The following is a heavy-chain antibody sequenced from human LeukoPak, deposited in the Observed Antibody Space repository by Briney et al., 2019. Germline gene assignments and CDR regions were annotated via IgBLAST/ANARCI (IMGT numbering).Heavy chain of an antibody. V-gene: IGHV4-34*01. CDR1: GGSISSYY. D-gene: IGHD1-14*01. CDR2: INHSGST. J-gene: IGHJ5*02. Sequence: PSETLSLTCTVSGGSISSYYWSWIRQPPGKGLEWIGEINHSGSTNYNPSLKSRVTISVDTSKNQFSLKLSSVTAADTAVYYCARGPVYNWFDPWGQGTLVTVSS. CDR3: ARGPVYNWFDP.